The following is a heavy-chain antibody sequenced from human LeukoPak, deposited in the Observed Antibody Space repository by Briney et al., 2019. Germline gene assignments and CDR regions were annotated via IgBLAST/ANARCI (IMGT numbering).Heavy chain of an antibody. CDR2: IKSKTDGRTT. V-gene: IGHV3-15*01. CDR1: GFTFSKAW. D-gene: IGHD4-17*01. Sequence: GGSLRLSCAASGFTFSKAWMSWVRQAPGKGLEWVGRIKSKTDGRTTDYAAPVKGRFTISRDDSKNTLYLQMNSLKTEDTAVYYCTTRGTTVTRTLRFDYWGQGTLVTVSS. J-gene: IGHJ4*02. CDR3: TTRGTTVTRTLRFDY.